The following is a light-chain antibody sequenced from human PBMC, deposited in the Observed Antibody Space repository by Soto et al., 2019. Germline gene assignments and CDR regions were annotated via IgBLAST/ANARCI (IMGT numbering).Light chain of an antibody. CDR2: GAS. CDR1: ESVSSN. Sequence: EIVMTQSPATLSVSPGERATFSCRASESVSSNLAWYQQKPGQAPRLLIYGASTRATGIPARISGSGSGTEFTLTISSLQSEDFAVYYCQHTRTFGQGTKVEIK. J-gene: IGKJ1*01. CDR3: QHTRT. V-gene: IGKV3-15*01.